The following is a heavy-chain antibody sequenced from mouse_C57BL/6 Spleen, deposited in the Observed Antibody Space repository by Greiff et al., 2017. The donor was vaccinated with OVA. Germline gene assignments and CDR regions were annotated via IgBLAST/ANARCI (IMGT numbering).Heavy chain of an antibody. CDR2: ISYSGST. Sequence: EVHLVESGPGMVKPSQSLSLTCTVTGYSITSGYDWHWIRHFPGNKLEWMGYISYSGSTNYNPSLKSRISITHDTSKNHFYLKLNSVTTEDTATYYCARAPFYGSSYWYFDVWGTGTTVTVSS. CDR1: GYSITSGYD. J-gene: IGHJ1*02. CDR3: ARAPFYGSSYWYFDV. D-gene: IGHD1-1*01. V-gene: IGHV3-1*01.